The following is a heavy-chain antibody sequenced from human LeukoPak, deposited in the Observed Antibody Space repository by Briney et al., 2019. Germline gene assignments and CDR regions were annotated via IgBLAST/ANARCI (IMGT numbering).Heavy chain of an antibody. CDR2: IYQSGST. J-gene: IGHJ3*01. Sequence: SETLSLTCAVSGGSISDSNWWNWLRQSPGKGLECIGKIYQSGSTNYNPSLKNRVTISVDKSKNQFSLNLNSVTAADTAVYYCARHPGTAMGIYALDVWGQGTMVTVSS. CDR3: ARHPGTAMGIYALDV. CDR1: GGSISDSNW. V-gene: IGHV4-4*02. D-gene: IGHD5-18*01.